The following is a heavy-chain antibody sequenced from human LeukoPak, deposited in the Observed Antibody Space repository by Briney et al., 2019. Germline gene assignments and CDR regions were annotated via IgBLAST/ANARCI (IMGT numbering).Heavy chain of an antibody. CDR1: GGSISSGDYY. CDR2: IYYSGST. D-gene: IGHD4-23*01. CDR3: ARGDDYGGPGGAFDI. V-gene: IGHV4-30-4*08. Sequence: SQTLSLTCTVSGGSISSGDYYWSWIRQPPGKGLEWIGYIYYSGSTYYNPSLKSRVTISVDTSKNQFSLKLSSVTAADTAVYYCARGDDYGGPGGAFDIWGQGTMVTVPS. J-gene: IGHJ3*02.